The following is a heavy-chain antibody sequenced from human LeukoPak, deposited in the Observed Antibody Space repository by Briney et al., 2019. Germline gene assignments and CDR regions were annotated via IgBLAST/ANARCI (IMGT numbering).Heavy chain of an antibody. CDR3: ARGLAHGGIANWFDP. D-gene: IGHD2-21*01. Sequence: SEPLPLTCSVPGVHLNSFSHYYASIRQPPAKGLEWNGCIFSSGSTYYNPSIQSRVTFSLDKSNNLFALKLTSLTAADTAVYYCARGLAHGGIANWFDPWGQGTLVTVSS. J-gene: IGHJ5*02. V-gene: IGHV4-39*06. CDR1: GVHLNSFSHY. CDR2: IFSSGST.